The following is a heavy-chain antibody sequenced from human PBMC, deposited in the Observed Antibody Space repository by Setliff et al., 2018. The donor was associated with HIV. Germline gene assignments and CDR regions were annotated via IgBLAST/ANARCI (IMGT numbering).Heavy chain of an antibody. Sequence: KPSETLSLTCTVSGGSLSNHYWSWLRQSPKNGLEWIGYVYYSGSTNYKPSFKSRVSISVDTSRNQFSLNLTSLTTADTAMYYCARSYYDFWNGLPRSFDFWGQGTMVTVSS. J-gene: IGHJ3*01. D-gene: IGHD3-3*01. V-gene: IGHV4-59*11. CDR3: ARSYYDFWNGLPRSFDF. CDR1: GGSLSNHY. CDR2: VYYSGST.